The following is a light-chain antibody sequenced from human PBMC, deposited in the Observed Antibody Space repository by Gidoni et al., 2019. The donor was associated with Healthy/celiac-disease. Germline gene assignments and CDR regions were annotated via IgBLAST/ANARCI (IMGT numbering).Light chain of an antibody. J-gene: IGLJ1*01. CDR2: EVS. CDR1: TSDVGGYNY. CDR3: SSYTSSSLYV. Sequence: QSALTQPASVSGSPGQSITISCTGTTSDVGGYNYVSWYQQHPGKAPKLMIDEVSNRPSGVSNRFSGSKSGNTASLTISGLQAEDEADYYCSSYTSSSLYVFGTGTKVTVL. V-gene: IGLV2-14*01.